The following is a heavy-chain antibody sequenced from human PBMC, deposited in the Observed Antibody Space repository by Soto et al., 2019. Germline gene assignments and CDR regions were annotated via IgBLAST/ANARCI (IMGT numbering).Heavy chain of an antibody. CDR3: AKGLDSSGWYIGYFDY. D-gene: IGHD6-19*01. V-gene: IGHV3-23*01. CDR2: ISGSGGST. J-gene: IGHJ4*02. CDR1: GFTFSSYG. Sequence: SLRLSCAASGFTFSSYGMHWVRQAPGKGLEWVSAISGSGGSTYYADSVKGRFTISRDNSKNTLYLQMNSLRAEDTAVYYCAKGLDSSGWYIGYFDYWGQGTLVTVSS.